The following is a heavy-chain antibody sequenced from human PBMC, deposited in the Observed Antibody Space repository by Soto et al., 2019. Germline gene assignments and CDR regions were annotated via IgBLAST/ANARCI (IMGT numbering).Heavy chain of an antibody. J-gene: IGHJ4*02. CDR2: IYYSGST. Sequence: PSETLSLTCTVSGGSISSGDYYWSWIRQPPGKGLEWIGYIYYSGSTYYNPSLKSRVTISVDTSKNQFSLKLSSVTAADAAVYYCARGPGYSSGPYWGQGTLVTVSS. CDR3: ARGPGYSSGPY. D-gene: IGHD6-19*01. V-gene: IGHV4-30-4*01. CDR1: GGSISSGDYY.